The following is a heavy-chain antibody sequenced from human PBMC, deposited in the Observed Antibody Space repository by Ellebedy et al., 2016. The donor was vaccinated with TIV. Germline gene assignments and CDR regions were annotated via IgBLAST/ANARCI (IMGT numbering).Heavy chain of an antibody. CDR2: IWYDGSNK. CDR1: GFTFSSYG. J-gene: IGHJ4*02. D-gene: IGHD3-10*01. CDR3: ARSPRRGYYFDY. V-gene: IGHV3-33*01. Sequence: GESLKISXAASGFTFSSYGMHWVRQAPGKGLEWVAVIWYDGSNKYYADSVKGRFTISRDNSKNTLYLQMNSLRAEDTAVYYCARSPRRGYYFDYWGQGTLVTVSS.